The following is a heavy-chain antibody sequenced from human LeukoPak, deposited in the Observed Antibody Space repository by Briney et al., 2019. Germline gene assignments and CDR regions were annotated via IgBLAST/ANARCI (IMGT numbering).Heavy chain of an antibody. CDR2: IYHSGST. Sequence: SQTLSLTCAVSGGSISSGGYSWSWIRQPPGKGLEWIGYIYHSGSTYYNPSLNSRVTISVDRSKNQFSLKLSSVTAADTAVYYCARGGGYYYGSGSYYPSPFDYWGQGTLVTVSS. CDR3: ARGGGYYYGSGSYYPSPFDY. CDR1: GGSISSGGYS. J-gene: IGHJ4*02. V-gene: IGHV4-30-2*01. D-gene: IGHD3-10*01.